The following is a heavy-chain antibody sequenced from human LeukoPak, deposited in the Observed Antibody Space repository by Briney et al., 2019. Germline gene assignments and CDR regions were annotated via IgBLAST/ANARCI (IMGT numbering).Heavy chain of an antibody. Sequence: SETLSHTCTVSGDSISSRSYYWGWIRQPPGKALEWIGNIYYGGSTYYNPSLKSRVPISVDTSKNQFSLKVTSVTAADTAVYYCARRDYGEPFDYWGQGALVTVSS. D-gene: IGHD4-17*01. CDR1: GDSISSRSYY. CDR2: IYYGGST. J-gene: IGHJ4*02. V-gene: IGHV4-39*01. CDR3: ARRDYGEPFDY.